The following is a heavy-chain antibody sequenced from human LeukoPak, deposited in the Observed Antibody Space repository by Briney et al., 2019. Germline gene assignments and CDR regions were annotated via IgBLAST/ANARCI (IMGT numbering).Heavy chain of an antibody. D-gene: IGHD1-26*01. V-gene: IGHV3-53*01. CDR2: ISNDGRT. Sequence: GGSLRLSCAASGFSVSSNYMSWVRQAPGKGLEGVSVISNDGRTYYADSVKGRFTISRDNSKNTVSLQMDSLRAEDAAIYYCAGDKTTGGYYEFDYWGQGTLVTVSP. J-gene: IGHJ4*02. CDR3: AGDKTTGGYYEFDY. CDR1: GFSVSSNY.